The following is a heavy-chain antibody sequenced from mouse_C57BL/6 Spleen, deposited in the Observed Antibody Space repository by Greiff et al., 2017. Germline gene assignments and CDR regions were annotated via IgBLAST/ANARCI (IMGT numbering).Heavy chain of an antibody. V-gene: IGHV2-6*01. D-gene: IGHD1-1*01. CDR3: ATLYGSPFAY. CDR1: GFSLTSYG. J-gene: IGHJ3*01. Sequence: VQVVESGPGLVAPSQSLSITCTVSGFSLTSYGVDWVRQSPGKGLEWLGVIWGVGSTNYNSALKSRLSISKDNSKSQVFLKMNSLQTDDTAMYYCATLYGSPFAYWGQGTLVTVSA. CDR2: IWGVGST.